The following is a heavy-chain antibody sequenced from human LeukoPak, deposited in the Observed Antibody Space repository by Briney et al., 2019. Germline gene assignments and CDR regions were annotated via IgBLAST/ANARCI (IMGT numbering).Heavy chain of an antibody. CDR2: FDPEDGET. CDR1: GYTLTELS. D-gene: IGHD1-26*01. CDR3: ATLPGGSYDFDY. J-gene: IGHJ4*02. V-gene: IGHV1-24*01. Sequence: ASVKVSCKVSGYTLTELSMHWVRQAPGKGLEWMGGFDPEDGETIYAQKFQGRVTMTEDTSTDTAYMELSSLRSEDTAVYYCATLPGGSYDFDYWGQGTLVTVSS.